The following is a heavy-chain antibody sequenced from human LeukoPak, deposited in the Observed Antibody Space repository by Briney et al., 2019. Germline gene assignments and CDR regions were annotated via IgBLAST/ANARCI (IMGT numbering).Heavy chain of an antibody. Sequence: PGGSLRLPCAASGFTFSSYSMNWVRQAPGKGLEWVSSISSSSSYIYYADSVKGRFTISRDNAKNSLYLQMNSLRAEDTAVYYCARGELWFGELLGYFDYWGQGTLVTVSS. CDR3: ARGELWFGELLGYFDY. J-gene: IGHJ4*02. CDR2: ISSSSSYI. V-gene: IGHV3-21*01. CDR1: GFTFSSYS. D-gene: IGHD3-10*01.